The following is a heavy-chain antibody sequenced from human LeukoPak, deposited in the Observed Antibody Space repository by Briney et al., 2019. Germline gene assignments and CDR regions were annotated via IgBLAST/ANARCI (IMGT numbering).Heavy chain of an antibody. CDR3: AKSLMVRGVNDY. CDR1: GFTFSSYG. J-gene: IGHJ4*02. V-gene: IGHV3-30*18. D-gene: IGHD3-10*01. CDR2: ISYDGSNK. Sequence: GGSLRLSCAASGFTFSSYGMHWVRQAPGKGLEWVAVISYDGSNKYYADSVKGRFTISRDNSKNTLYLQMNSLRAEVTAVYYCAKSLMVRGVNDYWGQGTLVTVSS.